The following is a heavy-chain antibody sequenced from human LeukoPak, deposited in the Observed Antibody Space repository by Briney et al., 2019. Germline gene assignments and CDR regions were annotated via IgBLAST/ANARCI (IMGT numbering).Heavy chain of an antibody. V-gene: IGHV1-24*01. CDR1: GYTLTELS. Sequence: ASVKVSCKVSGYTLTELSMHSVREAPGKGLEWMGGFDPEDGETIYAQKFQGRVTMIEDTSTDTAYMELSSLRSEDTAVYYCATDLSFLGFPGYWGQGTLVTVSS. CDR3: ATDLSFLGFPGY. CDR2: FDPEDGET. J-gene: IGHJ4*02. D-gene: IGHD2-21*01.